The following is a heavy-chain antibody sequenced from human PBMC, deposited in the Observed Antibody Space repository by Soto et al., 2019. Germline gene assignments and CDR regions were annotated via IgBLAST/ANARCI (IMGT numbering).Heavy chain of an antibody. CDR2: INHSGST. Sequence: SETLSLTCAVYGGSFSGYYWSWIRQPPGKGLEWIGEINHSGSTNYNPSLKSRVTISVDTSKNQFSLKLSSVTAADTAVYYCARGVDIVVVPSNFDIWGQGTMVTVSS. CDR1: GGSFSGYY. V-gene: IGHV4-34*01. CDR3: ARGVDIVVVPSNFDI. J-gene: IGHJ3*02. D-gene: IGHD2-2*01.